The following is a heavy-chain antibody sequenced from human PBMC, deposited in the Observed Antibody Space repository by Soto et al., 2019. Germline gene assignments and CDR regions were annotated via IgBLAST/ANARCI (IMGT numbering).Heavy chain of an antibody. CDR2: ISDSGGS. CDR3: AREGVTNYTDYYFDL. D-gene: IGHD4-4*01. J-gene: IGHJ4*01. Sequence: PGGSLRLSCAASGFTFSSYAMNWVRQAPGKGLEWVSGISDSGGSTDSVKGRFTISRDNAKTSLYLQMDSLRPEDTAIYYCAREGVTNYTDYYFDLWGHGALVTVSS. CDR1: GFTFSSYA. V-gene: IGHV3-23*01.